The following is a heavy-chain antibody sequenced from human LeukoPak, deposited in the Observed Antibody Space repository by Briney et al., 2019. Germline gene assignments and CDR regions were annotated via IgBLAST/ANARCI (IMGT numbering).Heavy chain of an antibody. CDR3: ARRVPGRYYDFWSGLVDY. CDR1: GYSFTSYW. Sequence: GESLNISCKGSGYSFTSYWIGWVRQMPGKGLESMGIIYPGDSDTRYSPSFQGQVTISADKSISTAYLQWSCLKASDTAMYYCARRVPGRYYDFWSGLVDYWGQGTLVTVSS. V-gene: IGHV5-51*01. CDR2: IYPGDSDT. J-gene: IGHJ4*02. D-gene: IGHD3-3*01.